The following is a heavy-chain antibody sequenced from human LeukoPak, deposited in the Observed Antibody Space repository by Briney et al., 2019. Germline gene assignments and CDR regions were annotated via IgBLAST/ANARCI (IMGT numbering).Heavy chain of an antibody. J-gene: IGHJ4*02. CDR3: AKDRPGYSNLWAY. CDR1: GFTFSNYV. Sequence: PGGTLRLSCAASGFTFSNYVMSWVRQAPGKGLKWVSSISGSGGGTYYADSVKGRVTISRDSSKNPLYLQMNSLRAEDTAVYYCAKDRPGYSNLWAYWGQGTLVTVSS. V-gene: IGHV3-23*01. D-gene: IGHD6-13*01. CDR2: ISGSGGGT.